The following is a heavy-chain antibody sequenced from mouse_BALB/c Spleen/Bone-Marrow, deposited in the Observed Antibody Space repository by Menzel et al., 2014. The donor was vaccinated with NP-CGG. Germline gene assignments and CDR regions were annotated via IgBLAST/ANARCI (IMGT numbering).Heavy chain of an antibody. D-gene: IGHD3-1*01. CDR3: ARYRGYFDY. Sequence: DVMLVESGGGLVKPGGSLTLSCAASGFTFSSYAMSWVRQSPEKRLEWVAEISSGGSYTYYPDTVTGRIPIARDNAKNTLYREMSSLRSEDTAMYYCARYRGYFDYWGQGTPLTGTS. J-gene: IGHJ2*01. V-gene: IGHV5-9-4*01. CDR1: GFTFSSYA. CDR2: ISSGGSYT.